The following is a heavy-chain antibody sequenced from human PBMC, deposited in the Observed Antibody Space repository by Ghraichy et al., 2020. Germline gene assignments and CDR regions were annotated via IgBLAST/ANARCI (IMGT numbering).Heavy chain of an antibody. J-gene: IGHJ4*02. Sequence: GSLSLSCAASGFTFSSYAMHWVRQAPGKGLEWVSAISHGGVGTYYADSVKGRFTISRDNSKNTLYLQMNSLRAEDTAFYYCAKRSPYSSSEYYFDYWGQGTLVTVSS. V-gene: IGHV3-23*01. CDR2: ISHGGVGT. CDR1: GFTFSSYA. D-gene: IGHD6-13*01. CDR3: AKRSPYSSSEYYFDY.